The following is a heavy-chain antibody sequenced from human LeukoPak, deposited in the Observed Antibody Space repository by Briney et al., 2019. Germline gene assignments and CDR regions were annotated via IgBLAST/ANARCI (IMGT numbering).Heavy chain of an antibody. D-gene: IGHD1-26*01. CDR3: ARLGIVGATSGGPDY. Sequence: GESLKISCKGSGYSFTSYWIGWVRRMPGKGLEWMGIIYPGDSDTRYSPTFQGQVTISADKSISTAYLQWSSLKASDTAMYYCARLGIVGATSGGPDYWGQGTLVTVSS. CDR2: IYPGDSDT. CDR1: GYSFTSYW. J-gene: IGHJ4*02. V-gene: IGHV5-51*01.